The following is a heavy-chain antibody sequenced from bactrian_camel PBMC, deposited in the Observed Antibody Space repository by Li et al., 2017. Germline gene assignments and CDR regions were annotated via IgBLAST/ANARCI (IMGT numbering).Heavy chain of an antibody. J-gene: IGHJ4*01. V-gene: IGHV3S55*01. Sequence: HVQLVESGGGSVQTGGSLRLSCAASEDIGRYCMAWFRQAPGKEHEGVAAIDRVGRPDYANSVTGRFTISIVNAQNTLFLQMYNLNPEDTAMYFCATSSSWCVVFDYWGQGTQVTVS. CDR1: EDIGRYC. D-gene: IGHD6*01. CDR2: IDRVGRP. CDR3: ATSSSWCVVFDY.